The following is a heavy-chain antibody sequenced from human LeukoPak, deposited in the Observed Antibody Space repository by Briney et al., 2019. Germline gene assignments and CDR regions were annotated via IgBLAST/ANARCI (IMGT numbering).Heavy chain of an antibody. CDR3: ARRPLTAMDHGYFDY. J-gene: IGHJ4*02. V-gene: IGHV4-39*01. CDR2: IYYSGST. D-gene: IGHD5-18*01. Sequence: SETLSLTCTVSGGSISSSSYYWGWIRQPPGKGLEWIGSIYYSGSTYYNPSLKSRVTISVDTSKNQFSLKLSSVTAADTAVYYCARRPLTAMDHGYFDYWGQGTLVTVSS. CDR1: GGSISSSSYY.